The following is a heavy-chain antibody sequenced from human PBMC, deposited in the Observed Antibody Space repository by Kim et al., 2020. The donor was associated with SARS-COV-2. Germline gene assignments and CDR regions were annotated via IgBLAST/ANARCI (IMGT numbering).Heavy chain of an antibody. CDR2: IKQDGSEK. J-gene: IGHJ6*02. V-gene: IGHV3-7*03. CDR1: GFTFSSYW. CDR3: ARDCSSTSCYIYYYYGMGV. D-gene: IGHD2-2*02. Sequence: GGSLRLSCAASGFTFSSYWMSWVRQAPGKGLEWVANIKQDGSEKYYVDSVKGRFTISRDNAKNSLYLQMNSLRADDTSVYYCARDCSSTSCYIYYYYGMGVWGQGTTVTVSS.